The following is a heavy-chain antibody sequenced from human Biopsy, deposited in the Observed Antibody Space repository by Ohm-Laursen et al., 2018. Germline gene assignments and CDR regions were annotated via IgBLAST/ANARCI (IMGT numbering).Heavy chain of an antibody. CDR1: GDSVSSGSFY. CDR2: IYDRGST. V-gene: IGHV4-61*01. CDR3: ARGMRSSGWPYFDS. D-gene: IGHD6-19*01. J-gene: IGHJ4*02. Sequence: TVSLTCAVSGDSVSSGSFYWTWIRQPPGQGLEYIGYIYDRGSTANYNPSLESRVTMSVDMPKNQFSLKLSSVTAADTAIYYCARGMRSSGWPYFDSWGQGTLVTVSS.